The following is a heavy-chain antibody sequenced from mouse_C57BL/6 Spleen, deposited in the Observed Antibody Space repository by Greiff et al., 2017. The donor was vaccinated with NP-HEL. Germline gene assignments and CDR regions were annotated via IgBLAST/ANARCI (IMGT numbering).Heavy chain of an antibody. CDR2: IHPNSGST. CDR1: GYTFTSYW. D-gene: IGHD1-1*01. V-gene: IGHV1-64*01. J-gene: IGHJ2*01. Sequence: QVQLQQPGAELVKPGASVKLSCKASGYTFTSYWMHWVKQRPGQGLEWIGMIHPNSGSTNYNEKFKSQATLTVDKSSSTAYMQLSSPTSEDSAVYYCAREGDYGSSYGDWGQGTTLTVSS. CDR3: AREGDYGSSYGD.